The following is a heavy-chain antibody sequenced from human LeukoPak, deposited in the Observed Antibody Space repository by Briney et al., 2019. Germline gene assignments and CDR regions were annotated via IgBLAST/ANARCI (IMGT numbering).Heavy chain of an antibody. Sequence: PSETLSLTCTVSGDSIRSNTYYWGWIRQPPGKGLEWIGSIHYTGTTYYNPSLESRVTISVDTSKNQFSLKLSSLTAADTAVYYCAKLVARPIDAFDIWGQGTVVTVSS. CDR3: AKLVARPIDAFDI. CDR1: GDSIRSNTYY. J-gene: IGHJ3*02. CDR2: IHYTGTT. D-gene: IGHD3-3*02. V-gene: IGHV4-39*07.